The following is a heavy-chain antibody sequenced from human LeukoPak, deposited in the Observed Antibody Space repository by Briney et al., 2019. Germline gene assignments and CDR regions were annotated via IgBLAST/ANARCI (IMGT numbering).Heavy chain of an antibody. J-gene: IGHJ4*02. D-gene: IGHD6-19*01. V-gene: IGHV3-43*01. CDR3: VKDLVAASDNDRGWYPMDY. Sequence: PGGSLRLSCAASGFTFAEYTMHWVRQAPGKGLEWVSLISWNGARIHYGDSVKGRFTISRDNSKNSLYLQMNSLRTEDTALYYCVKDLVAASDNDRGWYPMDYWGQGTLVTVSS. CDR2: ISWNGARI. CDR1: GFTFAEYT.